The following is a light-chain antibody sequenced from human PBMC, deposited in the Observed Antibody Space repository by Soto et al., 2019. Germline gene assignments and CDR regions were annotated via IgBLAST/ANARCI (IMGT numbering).Light chain of an antibody. CDR2: GAS. CDR1: QSVSSSY. CDR3: QQYGSSPWT. J-gene: IGKJ1*01. V-gene: IGKV3-20*01. Sequence: EIVLTQSPGTLSLSPGERATLSCRASQSVSSSYLAWYQQTPGQAPRLLIYGASSRATGITDRFSGSGSGTDFTLTISRLETEDFAVYYCQQYGSSPWTFGQGTKVEIK.